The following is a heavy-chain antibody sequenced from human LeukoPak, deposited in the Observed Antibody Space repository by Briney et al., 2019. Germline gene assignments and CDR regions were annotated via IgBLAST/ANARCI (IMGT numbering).Heavy chain of an antibody. J-gene: IGHJ4*02. Sequence: ASVKVSCKVSGYTLTELSMHWVRQAPGKGLEWMGGFDPEDGETIYAQKFQGRVTITADKSTSTAYMELSSLRSEDTAVYYCASEVATTTLNEPLDYWGQGTLVTVSS. CDR1: GYTLTELS. D-gene: IGHD5-24*01. CDR2: FDPEDGET. V-gene: IGHV1-24*01. CDR3: ASEVATTTLNEPLDY.